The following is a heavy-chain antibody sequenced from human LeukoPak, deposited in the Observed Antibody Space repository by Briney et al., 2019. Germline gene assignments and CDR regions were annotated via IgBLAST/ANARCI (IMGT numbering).Heavy chain of an antibody. J-gene: IGHJ6*03. CDR2: INHSEST. CDR1: GGSFSGYY. Sequence: SETLSLTCAVYGGSFSGYYWSWMRQPPGKGLEWIGEINHSESTNYNPSLKSRVTISVDTSKNQFSLKLSSVTAADTAEYYCARGRRGQLHSSSSYYYMDVWGKGTTVTVSS. D-gene: IGHD6-6*01. CDR3: ARGRRGQLHSSSSYYYMDV. V-gene: IGHV4-34*01.